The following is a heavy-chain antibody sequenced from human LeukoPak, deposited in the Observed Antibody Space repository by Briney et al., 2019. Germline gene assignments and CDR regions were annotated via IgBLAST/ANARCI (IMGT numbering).Heavy chain of an antibody. CDR1: GGSISSYY. Sequence: SETLSLTCTVSGGSISSYYWSWIRQPPGKGLEWIGYIYYSGSTNYNPSLKSRVTISVDTSENQFSLKLSSVTAADTAVYYCARGPYDFWSGYYTDWGQGTLVTVSS. CDR3: ARGPYDFWSGYYTD. V-gene: IGHV4-59*01. D-gene: IGHD3-3*01. CDR2: IYYSGST. J-gene: IGHJ4*02.